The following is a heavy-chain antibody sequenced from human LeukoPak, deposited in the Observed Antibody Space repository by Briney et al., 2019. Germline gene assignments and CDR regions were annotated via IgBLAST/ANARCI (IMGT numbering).Heavy chain of an antibody. J-gene: IGHJ4*02. CDR1: GYSFTNYY. CDR3: ARRATTFDY. V-gene: IGHV5-10-1*01. Sequence: GESLKISCKASGYSFTNYYITWVRQMPGEGLEWMVSVDPTDSYANYSPSFQGHVTISADKSISTAYLQWSSLKASDTAMYYCARRATTFDYWGQGTLVTVSS. CDR2: VDPTDSYA. D-gene: IGHD1-26*01.